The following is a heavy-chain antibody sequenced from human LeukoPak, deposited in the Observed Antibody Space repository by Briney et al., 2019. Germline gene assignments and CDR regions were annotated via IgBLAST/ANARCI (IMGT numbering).Heavy chain of an antibody. CDR3: ARGYGSGSYYDRSYFDY. CDR1: GFTFSSYS. CDR2: IISSSSTI. V-gene: IGHV3-48*02. J-gene: IGHJ4*02. D-gene: IGHD3-10*01. Sequence: GGSLRLSCAASGFTFSSYSMNWVRQAPGKGLEWVSYIISSSSTIYYADSVKGRFTISRDNAKNSLYLQMNSLRDEDTAVYYCARGYGSGSYYDRSYFDYWGQGTLVTVSS.